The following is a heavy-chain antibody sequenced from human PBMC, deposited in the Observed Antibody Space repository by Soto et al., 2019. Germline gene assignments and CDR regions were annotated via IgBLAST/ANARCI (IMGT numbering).Heavy chain of an antibody. Sequence: EVQLVESGGGLVQPGGSLRLSCAASGFTFSSYWMHWVRQAPGKGLVWVSRINPDGSSTPYADSVKGRFTISRDNAKNTLYLQMNSLRAEDTAVYYCARGGPAYGDWGYWGQGTLVIVSS. CDR1: GFTFSSYW. CDR2: INPDGSST. J-gene: IGHJ4*02. CDR3: ARGGPAYGDWGY. D-gene: IGHD4-17*01. V-gene: IGHV3-74*01.